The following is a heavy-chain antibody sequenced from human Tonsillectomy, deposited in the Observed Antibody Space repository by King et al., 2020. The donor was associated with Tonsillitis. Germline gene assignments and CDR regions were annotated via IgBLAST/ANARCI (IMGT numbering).Heavy chain of an antibody. CDR1: GFTFGDYA. J-gene: IGHJ4*02. CDR2: IRSKAYGGTT. D-gene: IGHD3-16*01. Sequence: VQLVESGGGLVQPGRSLRLSCTASGFTFGDYAMSWVRQAPGKGLEWVGFIRSKAYGGTTEYAASVKGRFTISRDDSKSIAYLQMNSLKTEDTAVYYCTSGPGGGAHFDYWGQGTLVTVSS. V-gene: IGHV3-49*04. CDR3: TSGPGGGAHFDY.